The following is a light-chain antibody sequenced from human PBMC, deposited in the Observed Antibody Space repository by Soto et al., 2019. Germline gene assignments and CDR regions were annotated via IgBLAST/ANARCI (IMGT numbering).Light chain of an antibody. V-gene: IGLV2-14*01. CDR2: EVS. CDR1: SSNF. J-gene: IGLJ2*01. CDR3: SSYTANTVI. Sequence: QSVLTQPASVSGSLGQSVTISCTGSSSNFVSWYQHHPGKAPKLIIYEVSDRPSGVSDRFSGSRSGNTASLTISGLRAEDEADFFCSSYTANTVIFGGGTKVTVL.